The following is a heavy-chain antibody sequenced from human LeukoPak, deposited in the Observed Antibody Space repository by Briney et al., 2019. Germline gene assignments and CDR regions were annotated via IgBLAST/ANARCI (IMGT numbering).Heavy chain of an antibody. J-gene: IGHJ4*02. Sequence: GGSLRLSCAASGFTFRSYALSWVRQAPGKGLEWVSGISDSGSSTYYADSVKGRFTISRDNSKNTLFLQINSLRAEDTALYYCVKSSDGSTGFDYWGQGTLVTVSS. CDR1: GFTFRSYA. CDR2: ISDSGSST. V-gene: IGHV3-23*01. CDR3: VKSSDGSTGFDY. D-gene: IGHD1-7*01.